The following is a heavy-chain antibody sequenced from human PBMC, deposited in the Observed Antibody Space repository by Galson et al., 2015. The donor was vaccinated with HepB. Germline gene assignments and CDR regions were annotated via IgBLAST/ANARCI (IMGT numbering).Heavy chain of an antibody. CDR1: AFTFSDYY. D-gene: IGHD3-16*01. CDR2: IRGRGSSI. CDR3: AREGSDGRMVTF. Sequence: SLRLSCAASAFTFSDYYMSWLRQAPGKGLEWVSYIRGRGSSINYADSVKGRFTISRDNAKDSLYLQMNSLRAEDTAVYYCAREGSDGRMVTFWGQGTLVTVSS. V-gene: IGHV3-11*01. J-gene: IGHJ4*02.